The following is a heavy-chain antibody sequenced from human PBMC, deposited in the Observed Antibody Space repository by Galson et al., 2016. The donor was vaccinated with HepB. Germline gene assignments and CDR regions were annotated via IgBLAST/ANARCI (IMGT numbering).Heavy chain of an antibody. CDR1: GESFTGYS. D-gene: IGHD6-19*01. CDR2: INHSGSI. Sequence: SETLSLTCAVSGESFTGYSWSWIRQPPGKGLVWIGEINHSGSINYNPSLKSRVTISVDTSKNQFSLKLPSVTAADTAMYYCARIGSGWYSIVHGRFDPWGQGTLVTVSS. J-gene: IGHJ5*02. CDR3: ARIGSGWYSIVHGRFDP. V-gene: IGHV4-34*01.